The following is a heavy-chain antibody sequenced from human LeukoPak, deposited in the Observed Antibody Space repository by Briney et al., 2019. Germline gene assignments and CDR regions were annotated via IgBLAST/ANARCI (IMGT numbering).Heavy chain of an antibody. J-gene: IGHJ4*02. CDR2: MNPNSLNT. CDR3: ARGIRNQLLSEY. CDR1: GYTFSSFD. V-gene: IGHV1-8*01. Sequence: GASVTVSCKTSGYTFSSFDVIWVRQATGQGLEWIGWMNPNSLNTGYAQKFRGRVTITGDTSISTAYMELSSLISEDTAVYYCARGIRNQLLSEYWGQGSLVTVSS. D-gene: IGHD2-2*01.